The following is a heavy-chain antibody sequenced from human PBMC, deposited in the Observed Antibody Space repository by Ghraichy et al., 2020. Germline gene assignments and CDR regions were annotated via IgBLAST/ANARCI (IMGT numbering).Heavy chain of an antibody. D-gene: IGHD2/OR15-2a*01. V-gene: IGHV3-23*01. CDR2: ISRSGAAS. Sequence: LSLTCSASGFTFNTFPMNWVRQAPGKGLEWISTISRSGAASYYPDSVKGRFTIPRDNSKNTLHLQMNSLRVEDTAVYYCAKGGPVSVEYFQHWGQGTLVTVSS. J-gene: IGHJ1*01. CDR3: AKGGPVSVEYFQH. CDR1: GFTFNTFP.